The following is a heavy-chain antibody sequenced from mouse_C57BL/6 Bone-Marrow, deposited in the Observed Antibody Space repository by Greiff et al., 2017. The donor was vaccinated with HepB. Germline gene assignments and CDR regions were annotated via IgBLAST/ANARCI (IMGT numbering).Heavy chain of an antibody. CDR3: ARDGSSLFDY. CDR2: IYPRSGNT. CDR1: GYTFTSYG. D-gene: IGHD1-1*01. J-gene: IGHJ2*01. V-gene: IGHV1-81*01. Sequence: VKLQESGAELARPGASVKLSCKASGYTFTSYGISWVKQRTGQGLEWIGEIYPRSGNTYYNEKFKGKATLTADKSSSTAYMELRSLTSEDSAVYFCARDGSSLFDYWGQGTTLTVSS.